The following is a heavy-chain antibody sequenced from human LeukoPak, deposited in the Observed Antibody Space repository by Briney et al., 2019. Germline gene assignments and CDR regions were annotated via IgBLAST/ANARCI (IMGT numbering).Heavy chain of an antibody. Sequence: GGSLRLSCAASGFTFSRYAMSWVRQAPGKGLEWVSGISSGGDTTYYADSVKGRFTISRDNSKNTLYLQTNSLRAEDTAIYYCAKDYLMSPAGSDSAYYHYGMDVWGQGTTVTVSS. J-gene: IGHJ6*02. CDR3: AKDYLMSPAGSDSAYYHYGMDV. CDR1: GFTFSRYA. D-gene: IGHD2-21*02. V-gene: IGHV3-23*01. CDR2: ISSGGDTT.